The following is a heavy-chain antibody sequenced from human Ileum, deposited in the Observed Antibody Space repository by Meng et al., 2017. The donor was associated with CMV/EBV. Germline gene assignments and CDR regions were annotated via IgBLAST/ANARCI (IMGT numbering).Heavy chain of an antibody. Sequence: QLWCGGLLKPSETLSLTCDVYDASFSDFYWSWTRHLPGKGLEWIGEIHPSGSTHYNPSLESRVSISVHMSNNQFSLKVSSVTAADTAVYYCARGQDNHKGGVHWGQGTLVTVSS. J-gene: IGHJ4*02. V-gene: IGHV4-34*01. D-gene: IGHD1-14*01. CDR3: ARGQDNHKGGVH. CDR1: DASFSDFY. CDR2: IHPSGST.